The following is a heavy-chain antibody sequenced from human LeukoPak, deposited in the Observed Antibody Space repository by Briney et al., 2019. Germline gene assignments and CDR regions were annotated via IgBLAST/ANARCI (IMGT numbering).Heavy chain of an antibody. CDR3: ARVFATIGLNYWFDP. J-gene: IGHJ5*02. V-gene: IGHV3-66*01. Sequence: GGSLRLSCAASGFTVSSNYMSWVRQAPGKGLEWVSVIYSGGSTYYADSVKGRFTISRDNSKNTLYLQMNSLRAEDTAVYYCARVFATIGLNYWFDPWGQGTLVTVSS. CDR2: IYSGGST. CDR1: GFTVSSNY.